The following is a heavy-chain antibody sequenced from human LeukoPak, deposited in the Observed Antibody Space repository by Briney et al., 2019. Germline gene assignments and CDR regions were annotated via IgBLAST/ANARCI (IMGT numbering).Heavy chain of an antibody. J-gene: IGHJ4*02. D-gene: IGHD5-12*01. CDR2: INSDGSST. CDR1: GFTFSSYW. Sequence: GGSLRLSCAASGFTFSSYWMHWVRQAPGKGLVWVSRINSDGSSTTYADSVKGRFTISRDNAKNTLYLQMNSLRAEDTAVYYCARDRVVATITAFDYWGQGALVTVCS. CDR3: ARDRVVATITAFDY. V-gene: IGHV3-74*01.